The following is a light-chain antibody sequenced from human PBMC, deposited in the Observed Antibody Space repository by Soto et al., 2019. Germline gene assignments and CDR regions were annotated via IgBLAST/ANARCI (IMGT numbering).Light chain of an antibody. CDR1: QSVSSSY. V-gene: IGKV3-20*01. CDR2: GAS. J-gene: IGKJ2*01. CDR3: QQYGSSSYT. Sequence: EIVLTQSPGTLSLFPGERATLSCRASQSVSSSYLAWYQQKPGQAPRLLIYGASSRATGIPDRFSGSGSGTDFTFTISRLETEDFAVYYCQQYGSSSYTFGQGTKLEIK.